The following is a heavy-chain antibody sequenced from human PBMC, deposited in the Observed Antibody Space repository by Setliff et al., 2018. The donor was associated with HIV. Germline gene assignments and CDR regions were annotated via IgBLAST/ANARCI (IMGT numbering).Heavy chain of an antibody. CDR2: INQSGNT. Sequence: NPSETLSLTCAVYGGSLSGYYWSWVRQSPGRGLEWIGEINQSGNTNFNPSLKSRLIISVDTSKSQFSLKLTSVTAADTALYYCAREGGQGYSGSGSFYHRNFDLWGRGTLVT. CDR3: AREGGQGYSGSGSFYHRNFDL. CDR1: GGSLSGYY. J-gene: IGHJ2*01. D-gene: IGHD3-10*01. V-gene: IGHV4-34*01.